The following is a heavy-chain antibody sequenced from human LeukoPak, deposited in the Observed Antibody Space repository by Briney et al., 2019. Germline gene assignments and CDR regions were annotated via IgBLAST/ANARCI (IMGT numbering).Heavy chain of an antibody. Sequence: GGSLRLSCAASGFTFTNYAMSWVRQAPGKGLEWVSYISSSSSTIYYADSVKGRFTISRDNAKNSLYLQMNSLRDEDTAVYYCARGTYDYGDYLTLRYWGQGTLVTVSS. CDR1: GFTFTNYA. D-gene: IGHD4-17*01. CDR3: ARGTYDYGDYLTLRY. J-gene: IGHJ4*02. V-gene: IGHV3-48*02. CDR2: ISSSSSTI.